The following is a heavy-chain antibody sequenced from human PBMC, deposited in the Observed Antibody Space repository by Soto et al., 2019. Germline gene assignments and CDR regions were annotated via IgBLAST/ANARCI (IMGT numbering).Heavy chain of an antibody. D-gene: IGHD2-2*01. Sequence: VGSLRLSCAASGFTFSSYWMSWVRQAPGKGLEWVANIKQDGSEKYYVDSVKGRFTISRDNAKNSLYLQMNSLRAEDTAVYYCARDTPLRVPRVVYYWGQGTLVTVSS. CDR2: IKQDGSEK. V-gene: IGHV3-7*01. CDR1: GFTFSSYW. CDR3: ARDTPLRVPRVVYY. J-gene: IGHJ4*02.